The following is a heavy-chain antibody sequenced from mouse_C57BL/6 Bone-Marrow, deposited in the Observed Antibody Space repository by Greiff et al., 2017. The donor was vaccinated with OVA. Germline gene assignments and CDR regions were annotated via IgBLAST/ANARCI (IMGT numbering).Heavy chain of an antibody. CDR1: GYTFTDYN. Sequence: VQLQQSGPELVKPGASVKIPCKASGYTFTDYNMDWVKQSHGKSLEWIGDINPNNGGTIYNQKFKGKATLTVDKSSSTAYMELRSLTSEDTAVYYCARRPYDGYGYAMDYWGQGTSVTVSS. J-gene: IGHJ4*01. V-gene: IGHV1-18*01. CDR2: INPNNGGT. D-gene: IGHD2-3*01. CDR3: ARRPYDGYGYAMDY.